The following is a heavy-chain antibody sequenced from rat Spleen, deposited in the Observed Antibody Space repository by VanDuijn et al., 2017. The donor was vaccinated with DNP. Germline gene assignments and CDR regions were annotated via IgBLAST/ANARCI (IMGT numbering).Heavy chain of an antibody. CDR2: ISTGGGNT. CDR1: GFTFSKYG. V-gene: IGHV5S13*01. J-gene: IGHJ2*01. D-gene: IGHD5-1*01. Sequence: EVQLVESGGGLVQPGRSLKLSCAASGFTFSKYGMAWVRQTPTKGLEWVASISTGGGNTYYRDSVKGRFTISRDNAKRILYLQMDSLRSEDTATYFCTRQLGLDYWGQGVMVTVSS. CDR3: TRQLGLDY.